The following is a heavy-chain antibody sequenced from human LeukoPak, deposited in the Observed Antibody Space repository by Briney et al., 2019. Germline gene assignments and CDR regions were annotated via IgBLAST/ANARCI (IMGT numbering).Heavy chain of an antibody. D-gene: IGHD2-21*02. CDR3: ARIGGAYCGGDCLAWYFDL. Sequence: PSKTLSLTCTVSGYSISSGYYWGWIRQPPGKGLEWIGSIYHSGSTYYNPSLKSRVTISVDTSKNQFSLKLSSVTAAHTAVYYCARIGGAYCGGDCLAWYFDLWGRGTLVTVSS. V-gene: IGHV4-38-2*02. J-gene: IGHJ2*01. CDR2: IYHSGST. CDR1: GYSISSGYY.